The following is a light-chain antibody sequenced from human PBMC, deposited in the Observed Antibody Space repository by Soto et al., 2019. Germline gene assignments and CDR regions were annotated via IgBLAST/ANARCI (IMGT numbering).Light chain of an antibody. CDR1: QSVSSY. CDR2: DAS. Sequence: EIVLTQSPATLSLSPGERATLSCRASQSVSSYLAWYQQKPGQAPRLLIYDASNRATGIPARFSGSGSGTDFTLTISSLEPEDFAVDYCQQYGSSPITFGQGTRLEIK. V-gene: IGKV3-11*01. CDR3: QQYGSSPIT. J-gene: IGKJ5*01.